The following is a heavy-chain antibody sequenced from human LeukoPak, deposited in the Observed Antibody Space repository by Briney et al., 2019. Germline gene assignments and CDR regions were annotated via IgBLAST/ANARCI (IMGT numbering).Heavy chain of an antibody. J-gene: IGHJ6*03. CDR1: GATFTSYA. V-gene: IGHV1-69*13. CDR2: IIPIFGAA. CDR3: ARDLLTVTPGTLNYYYYMDV. Sequence: SVKVSCKASGATFTSYAISWVRQAPGQGLEWMGGIIPIFGAANYAQKFQSRVTITADESTSTAYMELSSLRSEDTAVYYCARDLLTVTPGTLNYYYYMDVWGKGTTVTVSS. D-gene: IGHD4-11*01.